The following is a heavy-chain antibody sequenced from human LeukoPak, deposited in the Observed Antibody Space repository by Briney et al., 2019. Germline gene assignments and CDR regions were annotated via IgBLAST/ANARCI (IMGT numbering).Heavy chain of an antibody. CDR2: IHHSGST. CDR3: ARDGLNTMVRGKIHYNYMDV. CDR1: EFSVGSNY. Sequence: MTGGSLRLSCAASEFSVGSNYMTWVRQAPGKGLEWIGEIHHSGSTDYNPSLKSRVTISVDTSKNQFSLKLSSVTAADTAVYYCARDGLNTMVRGKIHYNYMDVWGKGTTVSISS. D-gene: IGHD3-10*01. V-gene: IGHV4-4*02. J-gene: IGHJ6*03.